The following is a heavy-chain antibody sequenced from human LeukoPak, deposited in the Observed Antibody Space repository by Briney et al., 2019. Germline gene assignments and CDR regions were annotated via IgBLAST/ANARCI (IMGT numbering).Heavy chain of an antibody. J-gene: IGHJ4*02. D-gene: IGHD6-13*01. CDR3: ARTARIAATVGDYFDY. Sequence: TSVKVSCKASEYTFTSHAIHWVRQAPGQRPEWMGWINAGSGDTKCSQNLEGRVTITRDTSASTAYMELSSLKSEDTAVYYCARTARIAATVGDYFDYWGQGTLVTVSS. CDR1: EYTFTSHA. CDR2: INAGSGDT. V-gene: IGHV1-3*01.